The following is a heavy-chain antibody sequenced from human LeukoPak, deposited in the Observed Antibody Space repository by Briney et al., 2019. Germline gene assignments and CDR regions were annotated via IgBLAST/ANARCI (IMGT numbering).Heavy chain of an antibody. CDR2: MYYSGST. D-gene: IGHD3-22*01. CDR1: GGSITSYS. CDR3: ARPPHDYDTSGYSV. Sequence: PSETLSLTCTVSGGSITSYSWSWIRQPPGKGLEWIGYMYYSGSTPYNPPLKSRVTISVDTSKTQFSLKLSSVTAADTAVYYCARPPHDYDTSGYSVWGQGTLVTVSS. J-gene: IGHJ4*02. V-gene: IGHV4-59*01.